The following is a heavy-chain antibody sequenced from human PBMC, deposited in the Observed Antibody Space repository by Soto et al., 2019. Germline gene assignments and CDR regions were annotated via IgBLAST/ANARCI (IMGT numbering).Heavy chain of an antibody. D-gene: IGHD2-2*01. Sequence: EVQLVESGGDLVQPGGSLRLSCAASGFTFSGHWMHWVRQVPGKGLEWVSRINTDGGSSSYADSVKGRFTIFRDNAKNTLYLQMNGLRAEDTSVYFCAREAGFCSRTSCYRRAFDTWGQGTTVTVSS. CDR1: GFTFSGHW. CDR2: INTDGGSS. V-gene: IGHV3-74*03. J-gene: IGHJ3*02. CDR3: AREAGFCSRTSCYRRAFDT.